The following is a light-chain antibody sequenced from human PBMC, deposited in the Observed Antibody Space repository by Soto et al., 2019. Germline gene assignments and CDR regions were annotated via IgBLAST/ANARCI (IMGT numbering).Light chain of an antibody. CDR2: KAS. CDR3: QQYNYLWT. CDR1: QSINSG. J-gene: IGKJ1*01. Sequence: LQMTQSPSTLSASVGDTVTITCRASQSINSGLAWYQQKPGRAPKLLIYKASSLESGVPSRFSGSGYGTEFTLTISSLLPEDFATYYYQQYNYLWTFGQGTRVYVK. V-gene: IGKV1-5*03.